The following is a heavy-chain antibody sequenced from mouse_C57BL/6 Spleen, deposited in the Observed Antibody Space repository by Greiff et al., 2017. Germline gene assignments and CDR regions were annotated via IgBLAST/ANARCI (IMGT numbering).Heavy chain of an antibody. V-gene: IGHV5-17*01. CDR1: GFTFSDYG. Sequence: EVMLVESGGGLVKPGGSLKLSCAASGFTFSDYGMHWVRQAPEKGLELVAYISSGSSTIYYADTVKGRFTISRDNAKNTLFLQMTRLRSEDTAMYYCARGATVVGGYAMDYWGQGTSVTVSS. J-gene: IGHJ4*01. D-gene: IGHD1-1*01. CDR2: ISSGSSTI. CDR3: ARGATVVGGYAMDY.